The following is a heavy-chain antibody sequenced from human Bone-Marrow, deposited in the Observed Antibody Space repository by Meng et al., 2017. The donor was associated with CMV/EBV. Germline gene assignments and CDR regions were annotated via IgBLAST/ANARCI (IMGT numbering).Heavy chain of an antibody. CDR3: AKHPLRFLELLV. CDR1: RFTFSSCD. Sequence: GESLKISCAASRFTFSSCDMHWVRQATGKGLEWVSAIGTAGDTYYSGSVKGRFTITRDNAKNSLYLQTNSLRAEDTAVYYCAKHPLRFLELLVWGQGMLVTVSS. D-gene: IGHD3-3*01. J-gene: IGHJ4*02. V-gene: IGHV3-13*01. CDR2: IGTAGDT.